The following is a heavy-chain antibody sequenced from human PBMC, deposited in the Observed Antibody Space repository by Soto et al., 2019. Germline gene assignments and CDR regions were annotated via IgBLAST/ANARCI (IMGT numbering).Heavy chain of an antibody. CDR1: GASMGSGNYY. V-gene: IGHV4-30-4*01. Sequence: QVQLQESGPGLVKPSQTLSLTCTVSGASMGSGNYYWSWIRQPPGKGLEWIGYTYYRGKTYYNPSLNRRGAVSLDNSHLFSLNLKSVTAAETAVYYCVRQSPVCYSPKGDPWGQGTLVIVFS. CDR2: TYYRGKT. J-gene: IGHJ5*02. CDR3: VRQSPVCYSPKGDP. D-gene: IGHD4-4*01.